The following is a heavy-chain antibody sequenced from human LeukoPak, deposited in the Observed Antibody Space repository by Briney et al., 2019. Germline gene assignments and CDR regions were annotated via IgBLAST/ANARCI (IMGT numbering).Heavy chain of an antibody. CDR3: ARSWTQYYFDY. D-gene: IGHD3/OR15-3a*01. J-gene: IGHJ4*02. CDR1: GFTFTKYG. CDR2: IWYDGSKE. V-gene: IGHV3-33*01. Sequence: GRSLRLSCAASGFTFTKYGPHWVRQAPGKGLEWVAVIWYDGSKEYYADSVKGRFTISRDNSKNTLYLHMNSLRAEDTAVYYCARSWTQYYFDYWGQGTLVTVSS.